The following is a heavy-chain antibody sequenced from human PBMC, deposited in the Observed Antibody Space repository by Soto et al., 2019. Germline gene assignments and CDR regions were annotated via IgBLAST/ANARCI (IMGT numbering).Heavy chain of an antibody. CDR1: GYAFTTYY. CDR2: INPSGPST. V-gene: IGHV1-46*01. J-gene: IGHJ4*02. CDR3: ARGADYSSAWDFDY. Sequence: QVQLVQSGAALKKPGASVNVSCKASGYAFTTYYIHWVRQAPGQGLEWMGVINPSGPSTSYAQRFEGRVTMTRDTSTSTVNMELNSLSSEDTAVYYCARGADYSSAWDFDYWGQGARVTVSS. D-gene: IGHD6-19*01.